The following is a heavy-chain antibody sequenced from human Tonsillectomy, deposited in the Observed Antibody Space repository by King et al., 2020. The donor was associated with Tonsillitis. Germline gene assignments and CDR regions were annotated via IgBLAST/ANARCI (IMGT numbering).Heavy chain of an antibody. CDR3: ARAGSTDAFDI. CDR1: GYTFTSYG. V-gene: IGHV1-18*04. J-gene: IGHJ3*02. CDR2: ISGYIDHT. Sequence: VQLVESGAEVKKPGASVKVSCKASGYTFTSYGISWVRQAPGQGLEWMGWISGYIDHTQYALKLQGRVTMPKDTSTGTAYMELRSLRSDDTAVYYCARAGSTDAFDIWGQGTKVIVSS.